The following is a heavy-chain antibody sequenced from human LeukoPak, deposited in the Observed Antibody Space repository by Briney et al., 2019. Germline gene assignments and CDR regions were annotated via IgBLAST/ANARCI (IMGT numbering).Heavy chain of an antibody. Sequence: GGSLRLSCAASGFTFSSFWMNWVRQAPGKGLEWVSSISSSSSYIYYADSVKGRFTISRDNAKNSLYLQMNSLRAEDTAVYYCAREAMVRGVIGYWGQGTLVTVSS. D-gene: IGHD3-10*01. V-gene: IGHV3-21*01. CDR1: GFTFSSFW. J-gene: IGHJ4*02. CDR2: ISSSSSYI. CDR3: AREAMVRGVIGY.